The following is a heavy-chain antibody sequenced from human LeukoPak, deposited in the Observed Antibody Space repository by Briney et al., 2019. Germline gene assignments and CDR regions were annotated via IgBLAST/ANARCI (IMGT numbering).Heavy chain of an antibody. CDR3: AKDCGGGSCD. V-gene: IGHV3-7*03. J-gene: IGHJ4*02. CDR2: IKQDGSEK. CDR1: GFTVSSNY. Sequence: GGSLRLSCAASGFTVSSNYMSWVRQAPGKGLEWVANIKQDGSEKYYVDSVKGRFTISRDNAKNSLYLQMNSLRAEDTALYYCAKDCGGGSCDWGQGTLVTVSS. D-gene: IGHD2-15*01.